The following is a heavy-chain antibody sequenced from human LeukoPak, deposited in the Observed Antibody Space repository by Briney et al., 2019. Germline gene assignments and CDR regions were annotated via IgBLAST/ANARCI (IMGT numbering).Heavy chain of an antibody. CDR2: INSDGSST. CDR3: ATIYYDSSGYYYYPTFDY. Sequence: PGGSLRLSCAASGFTFSSYWMHWVRQAPGKGLVWVSRINSDGSSTSYADSVKGRFTISRDNAKNTLYLQMNSLRAEDTAVYYCATIYYDSSGYYYYPTFDYWGQGTLVTVSS. CDR1: GFTFSSYW. V-gene: IGHV3-74*01. D-gene: IGHD3-22*01. J-gene: IGHJ4*02.